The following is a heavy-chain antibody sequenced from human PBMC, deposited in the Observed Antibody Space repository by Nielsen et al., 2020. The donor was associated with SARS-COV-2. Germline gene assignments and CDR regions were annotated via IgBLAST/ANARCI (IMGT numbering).Heavy chain of an antibody. D-gene: IGHD3-9*01. V-gene: IGHV1-18*04. J-gene: IGHJ3*02. CDR2: INAGNGNT. CDR3: ARGVHYDVVTAFDI. Sequence: ASVKVSCKASGYTFIYSAIHWVRQAPGQGLEWMGWINAGNGNTKYAQKVQGRVTMTTDTSTSTAYMELRSLESDDTAIYYCARGVHYDVVTAFDIWGQGTLVTVSS. CDR1: GYTFIYSA.